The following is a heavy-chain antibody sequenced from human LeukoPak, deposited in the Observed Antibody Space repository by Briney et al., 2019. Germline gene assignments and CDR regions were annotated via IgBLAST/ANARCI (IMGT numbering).Heavy chain of an antibody. CDR2: ISAYNGNT. V-gene: IGHV1-18*01. CDR3: ARGLSTASRPYVVPIGGY. Sequence: ASVKVSCKASGYTFTSYGISWVRQAPGQGLKWMGWISAYNGNTNYAQKLQGRVTMTTDTSTSTAYMELRSLRSDDTAVYYCARGLSTASRPYVVPIGGYWGQGTLVTVSS. J-gene: IGHJ4*02. D-gene: IGHD5/OR15-5a*01. CDR1: GYTFTSYG.